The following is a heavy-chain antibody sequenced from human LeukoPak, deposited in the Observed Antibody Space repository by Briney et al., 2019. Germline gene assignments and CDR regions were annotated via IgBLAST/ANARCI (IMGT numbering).Heavy chain of an antibody. CDR1: GFTFSDYY. CDR2: ISSSGSTI. CDR3: ARENNVVVIAYPPFDH. D-gene: IGHD2-21*01. J-gene: IGHJ4*02. V-gene: IGHV3-11*04. Sequence: GGSLRLSCAASGFTFSDYYMSWIRQAPGKGLEWVSYISSSGSTIYYADSVKGRFTISRDNAKNSLYLQMNSLRAEDTAVCYCARENNVVVIAYPPFDHWGQGTLVTVSS.